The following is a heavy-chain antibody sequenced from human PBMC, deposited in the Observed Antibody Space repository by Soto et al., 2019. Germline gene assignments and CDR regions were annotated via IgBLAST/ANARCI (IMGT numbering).Heavy chain of an antibody. CDR2: INPNIGGT. CDR3: ARGGRYSYGARHFDY. V-gene: IGHV1-2*02. D-gene: IGHD5-18*01. J-gene: IGHJ4*02. CDR1: GYTFTGYY. Sequence: ASAKVSCKASGYTFTGYYMHWVRQAPGQGLEWMGGINPNIGGTNYAQKFQGRVTMTRDTSTSTAYMELSSLRSEDTAVYYCARGGRYSYGARHFDYWGQGTLVTVSS.